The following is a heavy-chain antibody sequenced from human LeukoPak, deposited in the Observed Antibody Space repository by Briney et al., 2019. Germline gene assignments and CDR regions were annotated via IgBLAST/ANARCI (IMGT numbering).Heavy chain of an antibody. J-gene: IGHJ3*02. V-gene: IGHV1-18*01. Sequence: ASVKVSCKASGYTFTSYGISWVRQAPGQGLEWMGWISAYNGNTNYAQKLQGRVTMTTDTSTSTAYMELSSLRSEDTAVYYCARTVVPLGGPHDAFDIWGQGTMVTVSS. CDR2: ISAYNGNT. D-gene: IGHD3-16*01. CDR3: ARTVVPLGGPHDAFDI. CDR1: GYTFTSYG.